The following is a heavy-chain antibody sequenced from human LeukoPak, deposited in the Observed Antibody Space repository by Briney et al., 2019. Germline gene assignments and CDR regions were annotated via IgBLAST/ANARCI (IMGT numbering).Heavy chain of an antibody. CDR1: GGTFSSYA. J-gene: IGHJ4*02. CDR2: IIPIFGTA. D-gene: IGHD5-18*01. CDR3: ASYGVASDSFYFDY. Sequence: ASVKVSCKASGGTFSSYAISWVRQAPGQGLEWMGGIIPIFGTANYAQKFQGRVTITTDESTSTAYMELGSLRSEDTAVYFCASYGVASDSFYFDYWGQGTLVTVSS. V-gene: IGHV1-69*05.